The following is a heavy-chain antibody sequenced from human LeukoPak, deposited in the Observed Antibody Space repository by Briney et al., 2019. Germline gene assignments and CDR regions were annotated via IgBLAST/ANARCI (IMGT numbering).Heavy chain of an antibody. CDR3: ARAAMDDILTGYPMPYYYYYMDV. V-gene: IGHV1-24*01. Sequence: ASVKVSCKVSGYTLTELSMHWVRQAPGKGLEWMGGFDPEDGETIYAQKFQGRVTITADKSTSTAYMELSSLRSEDTAVYYCARAAMDDILTGYPMPYYYYYMDVWGKGTTVTVSS. CDR2: FDPEDGET. CDR1: GYTLTELS. D-gene: IGHD3-9*01. J-gene: IGHJ6*03.